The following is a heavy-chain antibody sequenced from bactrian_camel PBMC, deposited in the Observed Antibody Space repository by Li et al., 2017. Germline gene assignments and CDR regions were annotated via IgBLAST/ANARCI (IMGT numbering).Heavy chain of an antibody. CDR3: ISAWAGWADFDY. V-gene: IGHV3S25*01. Sequence: QLVESGGGLVQPGGSLRLSCVASGFTFSSYWMYWVRQAPGKGLEWVSAINSGGGTTTYADSVKGRYTISRDNAKNTVYLQMNSLKPEDTAVYYCISAWAGWADFDYWGQGTQVTVS. D-gene: IGHD5*01. J-gene: IGHJ6*01. CDR2: INSGGGTT. CDR1: GFTFSSYW.